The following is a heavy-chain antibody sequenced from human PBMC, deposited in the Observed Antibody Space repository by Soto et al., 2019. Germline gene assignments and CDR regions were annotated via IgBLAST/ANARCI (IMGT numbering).Heavy chain of an antibody. D-gene: IGHD3-10*01. CDR3: AREGPGRGIDV. V-gene: IGHV3-21*01. Sequence: GGSLRLSCAASGFTFSSYTRNWVRQAPGKGLEWVSSISGGSAYIYYADSVKGRFTISRDNAKSSLSLQMNSLRAEDTAVYYCAREGPGRGIDVWGQGTTVTVSS. J-gene: IGHJ6*02. CDR1: GFTFSSYT. CDR2: ISGGSAYI.